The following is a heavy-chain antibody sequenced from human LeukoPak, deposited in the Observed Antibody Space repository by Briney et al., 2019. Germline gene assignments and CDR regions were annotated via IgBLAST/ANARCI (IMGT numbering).Heavy chain of an antibody. Sequence: GGSLRLSCAASGFTFSTYDMNWVRQAPGKGLEWVSHISTTGTTVYYADAVKGRFTISRDNAKNSLYLQMNSLRAEDTAVYYCAIAAAGPLDYWGQGTLVTVSS. V-gene: IGHV3-48*03. CDR2: ISTTGTTV. CDR3: AIAAAGPLDY. J-gene: IGHJ4*02. CDR1: GFTFSTYD. D-gene: IGHD6-13*01.